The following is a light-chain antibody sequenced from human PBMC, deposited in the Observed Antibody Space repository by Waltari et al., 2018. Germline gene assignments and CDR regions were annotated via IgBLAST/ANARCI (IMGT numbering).Light chain of an antibody. CDR1: QSVGRT. J-gene: IGKJ1*01. CDR2: STS. Sequence: DIVLTQSPGTLYLSPGERTTLFCRASQSVGRTLAWYQQKPGQAPRPLIYSTSSKANDIPGRVSGKWAWEGFQLTNNRMEAENFCRDYWQPQVRLPGMFGQGTKGGIK. CDR3: QPQVRLPGM. V-gene: IGKV3-20*01.